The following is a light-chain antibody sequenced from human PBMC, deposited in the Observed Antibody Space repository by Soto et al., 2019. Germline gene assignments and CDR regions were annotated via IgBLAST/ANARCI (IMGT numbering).Light chain of an antibody. J-gene: IGLJ1*01. CDR1: SSDIGLYDY. CDR3: TCLSTTSTPIV. CDR2: EVN. Sequence: QSVLSQPASMSGSPGQSITIPCTGASSDIGLYDYVSWYQHHPGKAPKLLISEVNIRPSGLSDRFSGSKAGNTASLTIPGLQPEDEAFYYCTCLSTTSTPIVFGTGTKVTVL. V-gene: IGLV2-14*01.